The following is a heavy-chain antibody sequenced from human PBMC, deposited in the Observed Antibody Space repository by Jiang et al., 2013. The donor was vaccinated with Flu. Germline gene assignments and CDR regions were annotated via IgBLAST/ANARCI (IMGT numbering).Heavy chain of an antibody. CDR3: ARDRTGDAPL. V-gene: IGHV4-59*01. Sequence: SSYYWSWIRQPPGKGLEWIGYIYYMGAPTTTPPFKSRVTISVDTSKNQFSLKLSSVTAADTAVYYCARDRTGDAPLWGQGTLVTVSS. CDR1: SSYY. CDR2: IYYMGAP. D-gene: IGHD7-27*01. J-gene: IGHJ4*02.